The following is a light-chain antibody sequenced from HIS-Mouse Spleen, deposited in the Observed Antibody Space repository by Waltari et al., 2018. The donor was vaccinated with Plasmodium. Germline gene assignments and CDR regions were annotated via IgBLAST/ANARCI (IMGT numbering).Light chain of an antibody. CDR2: KAS. Sequence: DIQMTQSPSTLSASVGDRVPITCRASQSISSWLAWYQQKPGKAPKLLIYKASSLESGVPSRFSVSGSGTEFTLTISSLQPDDFATYYCQQYNSYSWTFGQGTKVEIK. CDR3: QQYNSYSWT. V-gene: IGKV1-5*03. J-gene: IGKJ1*01. CDR1: QSISSW.